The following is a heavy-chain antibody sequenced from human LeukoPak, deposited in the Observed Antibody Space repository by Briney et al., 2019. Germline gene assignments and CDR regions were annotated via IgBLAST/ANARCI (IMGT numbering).Heavy chain of an antibody. CDR1: GYRFSSYW. CDR3: ARGNTNFEY. J-gene: IGHJ4*02. Sequence: GESLKISCKASGYRFSSYWIDWVRQMPGKGLEWMGFIYPGDSDTRYSPSFQGQVTISVDKSIGTAYLQWSSLKASDTAMYYCARGNTNFEYWGQGTLVTVSS. D-gene: IGHD2-8*01. V-gene: IGHV5-51*01. CDR2: IYPGDSDT.